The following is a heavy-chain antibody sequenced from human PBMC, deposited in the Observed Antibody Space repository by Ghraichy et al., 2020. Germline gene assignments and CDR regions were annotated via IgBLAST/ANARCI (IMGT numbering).Heavy chain of an antibody. V-gene: IGHV3-74*01. CDR2: INSDGSST. CDR1: GLTFRSNW. J-gene: IGHJ4*02. CDR3: AKVAQDGYNLLDY. D-gene: IGHD5-24*01. Sequence: GGSLRLSSAASGLTFRSNWMHWVRQAPGKGLVWVSRINSDGSSTNYADSVKGRFTVSRDNAKNTLYLQMNSLRAEDTAVYYCAKVAQDGYNLLDYWGQGTLVTVSS.